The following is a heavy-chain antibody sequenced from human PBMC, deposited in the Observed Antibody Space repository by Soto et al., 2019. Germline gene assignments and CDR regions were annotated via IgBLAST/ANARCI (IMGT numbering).Heavy chain of an antibody. J-gene: IGHJ5*02. D-gene: IGHD3-16*02. CDR3: VRKRYQLPSSVLWLDP. V-gene: IGHV4-34*01. CDR2: IHHVGAT. Sequence: PPETLSLTCAVYGGFPSVSYCTWIRHPPGKGLEWIGEIHHVGATNYNPSLKNRVTMSVDTSQNQFAMRLISVTAADTAMYFCVRKRYQLPSSVLWLDPWGQGTPVTVSS. CDR1: GGFPSVSY.